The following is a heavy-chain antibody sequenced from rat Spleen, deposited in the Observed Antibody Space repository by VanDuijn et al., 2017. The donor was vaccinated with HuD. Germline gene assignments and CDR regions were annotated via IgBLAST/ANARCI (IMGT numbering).Heavy chain of an antibody. D-gene: IGHD1-4*01. CDR1: GFTFSNYD. V-gene: IGHV5-22*01. Sequence: EVQLVESGGDLVQPGRSMKLSCAASGFTFSNYDMAWVRQAPTKGLEWVASISYDGSITYYRDSVKGRFTISRDNAKSTLYLQMNSLRSEDTATYYCTRVDYPGIAHYFDYWGQGAMVTVSS. CDR3: TRVDYPGIAHYFDY. CDR2: ISYDGSIT. J-gene: IGHJ2*01.